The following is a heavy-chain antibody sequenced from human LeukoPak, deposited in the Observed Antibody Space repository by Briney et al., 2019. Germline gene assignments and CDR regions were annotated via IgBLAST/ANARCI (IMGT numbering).Heavy chain of an antibody. CDR2: INPNSGGT. CDR1: GYTFTGYY. CDR3: ARGPIYGSGSYYKVGNFDY. J-gene: IGHJ4*02. D-gene: IGHD3-10*01. V-gene: IGHV1-2*02. Sequence: ASVKVSCKASGYTFTGYYMHWVRQAPGQGLEWMGWINPNSGGTNYAQKFQGRVTMTRDTSISTAYMELSRLRSDDTAVYYCARGPIYGSGSYYKVGNFDYWGQGTLVTVSS.